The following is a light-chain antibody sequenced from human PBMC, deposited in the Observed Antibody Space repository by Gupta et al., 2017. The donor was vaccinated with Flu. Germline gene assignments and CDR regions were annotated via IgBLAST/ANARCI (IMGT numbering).Light chain of an antibody. J-gene: IGLJ2*01. CDR1: ALPKQY. Sequence: GHTARITCSGDALPKQYAYWYQQKPGQAPVLVIYNDSERPSGIPERFSGSSSGTTVTLTISGVQAEDEADYYCQSADSSGTYVVFGGGTKLTVL. CDR2: NDS. V-gene: IGLV3-25*03. CDR3: QSADSSGTYVV.